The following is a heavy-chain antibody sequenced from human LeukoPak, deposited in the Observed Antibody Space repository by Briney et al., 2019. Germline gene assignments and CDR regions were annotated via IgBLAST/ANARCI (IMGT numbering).Heavy chain of an antibody. CDR3: AKALDNIVGAAVYYVDV. D-gene: IGHD1-26*01. Sequence: GGSLRLSCAASGFTFSNAWMSWVRQAPGKGLEWVGRIKSKTDGGTTDYAAPVKGRVTISRDDSKNTLYLQMNSLRAEDTAVYYCAKALDNIVGAAVYYVDVWGKGTTVTVSS. V-gene: IGHV3-15*01. CDR1: GFTFSNAW. J-gene: IGHJ6*03. CDR2: IKSKTDGGTT.